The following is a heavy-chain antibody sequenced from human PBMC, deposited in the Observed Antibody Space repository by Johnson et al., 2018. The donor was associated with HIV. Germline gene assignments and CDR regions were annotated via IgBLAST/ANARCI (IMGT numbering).Heavy chain of an antibody. D-gene: IGHD1-1*01. CDR3: AKDRTGLDAFDI. V-gene: IGHV3-30*02. J-gene: IGHJ3*02. CDR1: GFTFSSYG. Sequence: QVHLVESGGGVVQPGGSLRLSCAASGFTFSSYGMHWVRQAPGKGLEWVAFTRYDGSNKYYADSVKGRFTISRDNSKNTLYLQMNSLRAEDTAVYYCAKDRTGLDAFDIWGQGTMVTVSS. CDR2: TRYDGSNK.